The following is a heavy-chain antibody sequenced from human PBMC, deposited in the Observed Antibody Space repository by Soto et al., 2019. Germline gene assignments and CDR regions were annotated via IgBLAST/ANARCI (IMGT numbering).Heavy chain of an antibody. D-gene: IGHD6-6*01. V-gene: IGHV3-30-3*01. CDR1: GLTFSSYA. CDR2: ISYDGSNK. Sequence: PGGSLRLSCAASGLTFSSYAMHWVRQAPGKGLEWVAVISYDGSNKYYADSVKGRFTISRDNSKNTLYLQMNSLRAEDTAVYYCARAAIAARTNNYYYYGMDVWGQGTTVTVSS. J-gene: IGHJ6*02. CDR3: ARAAIAARTNNYYYYGMDV.